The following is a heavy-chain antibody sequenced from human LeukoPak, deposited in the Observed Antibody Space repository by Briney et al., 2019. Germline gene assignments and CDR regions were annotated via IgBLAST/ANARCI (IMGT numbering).Heavy chain of an antibody. J-gene: IGHJ6*02. CDR3: ARHDYGDYVSSYYYYGMDV. CDR2: IYYSGST. D-gene: IGHD4-17*01. V-gene: IGHV4-39*07. Sequence: PSETLSLTCTVSGGSISSSSYYWGWIRQPPGKGLEWIGSIYYSGSTYYNPSLKSRVTISVDTSKNQFSLKLSSVTAADTAVYYCARHDYGDYVSSYYYYGMDVWGQGTTVTVSS. CDR1: GGSISSSSYY.